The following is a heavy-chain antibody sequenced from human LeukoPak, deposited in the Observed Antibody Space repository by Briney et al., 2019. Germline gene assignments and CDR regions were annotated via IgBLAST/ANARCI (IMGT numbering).Heavy chain of an antibody. D-gene: IGHD6-19*01. J-gene: IGHJ4*02. CDR1: GGSISSGSYY. V-gene: IGHV4-39*07. CDR2: INHSGST. Sequence: SETLSLTCTVSGGSISSGSYYWSWIRQPPGTGLEWIGEINHSGSTNYNPSLKSRVTISIDTSKNQFSLRLNSVTAADTAVYYCARVRITVTGSFDCWGQGTLVTVSS. CDR3: ARVRITVTGSFDC.